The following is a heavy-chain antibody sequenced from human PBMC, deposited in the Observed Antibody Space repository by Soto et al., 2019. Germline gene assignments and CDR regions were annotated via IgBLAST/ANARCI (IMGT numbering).Heavy chain of an antibody. V-gene: IGHV3-30*18. CDR1: GFTFSSYG. D-gene: IGHD3-9*01. CDR3: AKLGLSITIFRWVVGLSSYYYYGMDV. Sequence: GGSLRLSCAASGFTFSSYGMHWVRQAPGKGLEWVAVISYDGSNKYYADSVKGRFTISRDNSKNTLYLQMNSLRAEDTAVYYCAKLGLSITIFRWVVGLSSYYYYGMDVWGQGTTVTVSS. CDR2: ISYDGSNK. J-gene: IGHJ6*02.